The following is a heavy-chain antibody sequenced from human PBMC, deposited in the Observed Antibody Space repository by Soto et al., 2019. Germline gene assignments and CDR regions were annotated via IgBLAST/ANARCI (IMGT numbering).Heavy chain of an antibody. CDR3: ARGQVVAAQH. J-gene: IGHJ4*02. V-gene: IGHV4-59*12. CDR2: IYYSATT. Sequence: SETLSLTCTVSGGSISSYYWSWIRQPPGKGLEWIGYIYYSATTNYNPSLKSRVTISVDTSKNQFSLKLSSVTAADTAVYYCARGQVVAAQHWGQGTLVTVSS. D-gene: IGHD2-15*01. CDR1: GGSISSYY.